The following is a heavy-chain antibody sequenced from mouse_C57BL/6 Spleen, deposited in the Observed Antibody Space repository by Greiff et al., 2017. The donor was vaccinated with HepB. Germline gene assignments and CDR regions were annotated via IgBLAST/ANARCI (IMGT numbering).Heavy chain of an antibody. D-gene: IGHD2-3*01. Sequence: QVQLKESGPGLVQPSQSLSITCTVSGFSLTSYGVHWVRQSPGKGLEWLGVIWSGGSTDYNAAFISRLSISKDNSKSQVFFKMNSLQADDTAIYYCARNCPRDGYYVDWYFDVWGTGTTVTVSS. J-gene: IGHJ1*03. CDR2: IWSGGST. CDR3: ARNCPRDGYYVDWYFDV. V-gene: IGHV2-2*01. CDR1: GFSLTSYG.